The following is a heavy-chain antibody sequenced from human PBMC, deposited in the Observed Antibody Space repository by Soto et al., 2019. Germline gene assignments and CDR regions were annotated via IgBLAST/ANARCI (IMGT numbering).Heavy chain of an antibody. CDR2: IWYDGSNK. J-gene: IGHJ1*01. CDR3: ARDDQYYYDSSGYYAEYFQH. Sequence: QVQLVESGGGVVQPGRSLRLSCAACGFTFSTYGMHWVRQAPGKGLEWVAVIWYDGSNKYYADSVKGRFTISRDNSKNTLYLQMNSLRAEDTAVYYCARDDQYYYDSSGYYAEYFQHWGQGTLVTVSS. V-gene: IGHV3-33*01. D-gene: IGHD3-22*01. CDR1: GFTFSTYG.